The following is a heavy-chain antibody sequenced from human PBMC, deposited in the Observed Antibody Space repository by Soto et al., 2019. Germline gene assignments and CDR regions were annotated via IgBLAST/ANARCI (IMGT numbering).Heavy chain of an antibody. CDR3: ARADFWGGYSYNGMAV. J-gene: IGHJ6*02. V-gene: IGHV4-31*03. CDR2: IYYSGST. Sequence: PSETLSLTCTVSGGSISSGGYYWSWIRQHPGKGLEWIGYIYYSGSTYYNPSLKSRVTISVDTSKNQFSLKLSSVTAADTALYYCARADFWGGYSYNGMAVWGHGTTVTVSS. CDR1: GGSISSGGYY. D-gene: IGHD3-3*01.